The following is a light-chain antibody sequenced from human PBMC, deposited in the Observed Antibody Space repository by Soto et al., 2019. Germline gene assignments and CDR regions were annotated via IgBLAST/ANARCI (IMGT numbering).Light chain of an antibody. CDR1: QGISSY. CDR2: AAS. V-gene: IGKV1-9*01. CDR3: QQLNSYSGT. Sequence: IQLTQSPSSLSASVGDRVTITCRASQGISSYLAWYQQKPGKAPKLLIYAASTLQSGVPSRFSGSGSGTDFTLTISSLQPEDFATYYGQQLNSYSGTFGQGTRLEIK. J-gene: IGKJ5*01.